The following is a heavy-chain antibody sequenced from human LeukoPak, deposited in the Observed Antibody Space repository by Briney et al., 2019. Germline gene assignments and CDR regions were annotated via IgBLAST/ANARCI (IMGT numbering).Heavy chain of an antibody. Sequence: GASVKVSCKASGYTFTSYGISWVRQAPGQGLEWMGWISAYNGNTNYAQKLQGRVTMTTDTSTSTAYMELRSLRSDDTAVYYCARDRGSLLMQPCFDFWGQGTLVTVSS. D-gene: IGHD3-10*01. CDR1: GYTFTSYG. CDR2: ISAYNGNT. V-gene: IGHV1-18*01. J-gene: IGHJ4*02. CDR3: ARDRGSLLMQPCFDF.